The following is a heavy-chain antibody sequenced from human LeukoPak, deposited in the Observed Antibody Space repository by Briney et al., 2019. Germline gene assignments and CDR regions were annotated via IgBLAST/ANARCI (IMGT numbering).Heavy chain of an antibody. Sequence: SETLSLTCSVSDGSNSRYYWSWIRLPPGKGLERIGYIHYSGSTKYNPSLKSRATISVDTSKNQFSLKLNSVTAADTAMYYCAKCGLDSNGYWTSFDSWGQGTLVTVSS. V-gene: IGHV4-59*01. CDR1: DGSNSRYY. CDR3: AKCGLDSNGYWTSFDS. J-gene: IGHJ4*02. D-gene: IGHD3-22*01. CDR2: IHYSGST.